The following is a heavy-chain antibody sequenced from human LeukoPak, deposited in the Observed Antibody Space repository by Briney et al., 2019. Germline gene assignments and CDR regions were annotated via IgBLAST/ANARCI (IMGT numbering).Heavy chain of an antibody. CDR1: GHTFTAYY. CDR2: TKADNGDT. Sequence: ASVKVSCKTSGHTFTAYYMHWVRQAPGQGLEWMGWTKADNGDTNYAQKFQDRVTMTRDTSISTVYMELSSLRSDDTAVYYCARDNRWSFDYWGQGTVVTVSS. J-gene: IGHJ4*02. CDR3: ARDNRWSFDY. V-gene: IGHV1-2*02. D-gene: IGHD2-15*01.